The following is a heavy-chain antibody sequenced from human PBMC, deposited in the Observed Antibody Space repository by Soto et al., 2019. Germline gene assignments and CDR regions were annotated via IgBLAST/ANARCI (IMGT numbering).Heavy chain of an antibody. V-gene: IGHV1-18*01. CDR2: ISAYNGNT. J-gene: IGHJ6*02. D-gene: IGHD6-13*01. CDR1: GYTFTSYV. CDR3: ARDYGPRSYSSSWYQGMDG. Sequence: ASVKVSCKASGYTFTSYVISWVLQAPGQGLEWMGWISAYNGNTNYAQKLQGRVTMTTDTSTSTAYMELRSLRSDDTAAYYCARDYGPRSYSSSWYQGMDGWGQVTKVTVSS.